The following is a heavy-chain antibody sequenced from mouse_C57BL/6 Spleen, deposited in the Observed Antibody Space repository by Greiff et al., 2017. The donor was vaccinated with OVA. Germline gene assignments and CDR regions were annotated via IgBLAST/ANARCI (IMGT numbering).Heavy chain of an antibody. CDR2: INPSNGGT. V-gene: IGHV1-53*01. CDR3: ARPLLRSTGYAMDY. Sequence: QVQLQQPGTELVKPGASVKLSCKASGYPFPSYWMHWVKQRPVQGLEWIGNINPSNGGTNYHEKFKSKATLTVDKSSSTAYMQLSSLTSEDSAVYYCARPLLRSTGYAMDYWGQGTSVTVSS. CDR1: GYPFPSYW. D-gene: IGHD1-1*01. J-gene: IGHJ4*01.